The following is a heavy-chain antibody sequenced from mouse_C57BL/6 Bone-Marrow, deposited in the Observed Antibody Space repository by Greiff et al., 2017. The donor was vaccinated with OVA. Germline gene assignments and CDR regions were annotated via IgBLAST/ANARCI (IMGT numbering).Heavy chain of an antibody. Sequence: VQLQQPGAELVKPGASVKLSCKASGYTFTSYWMQWVKQRPGQGLEWIGEIDPSDSYTNYNQKFKGKATLTVDTSSSTAYMQLSSLTSEDSAVYYCASPTYYYSNSFAYWGQGTLVTVSA. J-gene: IGHJ3*01. V-gene: IGHV1-50*01. CDR2: IDPSDSYT. CDR3: ASPTYYYSNSFAY. D-gene: IGHD2-5*01. CDR1: GYTFTSYW.